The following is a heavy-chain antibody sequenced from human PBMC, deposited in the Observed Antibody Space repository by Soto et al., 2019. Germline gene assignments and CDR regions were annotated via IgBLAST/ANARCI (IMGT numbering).Heavy chain of an antibody. CDR1: GGSISSGGYY. Sequence: PSETLSLTCTVSGGSISSGGYYWSWIRQHPGKGLEWIGYIYYSGSTYYNPSLKSRVTISVDTSKNQFSLKLSSVTAADTAVYYCARALTMIVVVRKGENWFDPWGQGTLVTVSS. V-gene: IGHV4-31*02. D-gene: IGHD3-22*01. CDR2: IYYSGST. CDR3: ARALTMIVVVRKGENWFDP. J-gene: IGHJ5*02.